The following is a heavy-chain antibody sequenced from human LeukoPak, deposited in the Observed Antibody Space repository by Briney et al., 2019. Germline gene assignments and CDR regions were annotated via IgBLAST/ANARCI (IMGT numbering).Heavy chain of an antibody. J-gene: IGHJ4*02. CDR2: ISGSGGST. V-gene: IGHV3-23*01. Sequence: PGGSLRLPCAASGFTFSSYAMSWVREAPGKGLEWVSAISGSGGSTYYADSVKGRFAISRDNSKNTLYLQMNSLRAEDTAVYYCAKSGYSSSFDYWGQGTLVTVSS. CDR1: GFTFSSYA. D-gene: IGHD6-6*01. CDR3: AKSGYSSSFDY.